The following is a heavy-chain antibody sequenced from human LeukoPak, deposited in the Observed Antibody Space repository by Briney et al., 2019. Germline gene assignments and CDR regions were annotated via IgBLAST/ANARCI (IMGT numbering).Heavy chain of an antibody. D-gene: IGHD3-9*01. J-gene: IGHJ4*02. CDR1: GFSFSSYA. CDR3: ARDATASPYFHWFDN. CDR2: ISSGDRT. Sequence: WGSLRLSCAASGFSFSSYAMNWVRQAPGKGLEWVAGISSGDRTFYEASLKSRFTISGDKSKDTLYLQMSTLRAADTAVYYCARDATASPYFHWFDNWGQGTQVIVSS. V-gene: IGHV3-23*01.